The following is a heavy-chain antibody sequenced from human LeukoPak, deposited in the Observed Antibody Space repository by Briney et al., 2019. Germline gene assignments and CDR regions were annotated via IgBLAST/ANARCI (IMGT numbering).Heavy chain of an antibody. V-gene: IGHV3-23*01. CDR2: ISGSGGST. J-gene: IGHJ6*02. Sequence: GGSLRLSCEASGFSISLYTMNWVRQAPGKGLEWVSAISGSGGSTYYADSVKGRFTISRDNSKNTLYLQMNSLRAEDTAVYYCGKDISAGGMDVWGQGTTVTVSS. CDR3: GKDISAGGMDV. D-gene: IGHD3-10*01. CDR1: GFSISLYT.